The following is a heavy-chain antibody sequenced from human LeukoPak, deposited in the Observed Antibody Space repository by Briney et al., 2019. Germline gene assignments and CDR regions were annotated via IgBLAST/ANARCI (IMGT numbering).Heavy chain of an antibody. Sequence: MPSETLSLTCTVSGGSISSYYWSWIRQPPGKGLEWIGYIYYSGSTNYNPSLKSRVTISVDTSKNQFSLKLSSVTAADTAVYYCARVVNNMVPGYWYFDLWGRGTLVTVSS. J-gene: IGHJ2*01. CDR1: GGSISSYY. CDR3: ARVVNNMVPGYWYFDL. V-gene: IGHV4-59*08. D-gene: IGHD3-10*01. CDR2: IYYSGST.